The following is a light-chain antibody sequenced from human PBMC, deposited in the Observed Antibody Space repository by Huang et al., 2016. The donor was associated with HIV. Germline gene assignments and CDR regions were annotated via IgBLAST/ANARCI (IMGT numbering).Light chain of an antibody. Sequence: DIKMTQSPSSVSASIGDRVSFTCRASQDVNKWLAWYQQKPGVAPKLLVYASSTLQSGAPSRFRGSGSGTHFTLTISSLQAEDFATYFCQQSVSFPLTFGGGTKVELK. CDR1: QDVNKW. V-gene: IGKV1-12*01. J-gene: IGKJ4*02. CDR2: ASS. CDR3: QQSVSFPLT.